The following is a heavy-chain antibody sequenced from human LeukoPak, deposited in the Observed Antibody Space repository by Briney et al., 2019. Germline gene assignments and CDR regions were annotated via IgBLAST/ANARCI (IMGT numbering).Heavy chain of an antibody. Sequence: PSETLPLTCTVSGGSISSYYWSWIRQPPGKGLEWIGYIYYSGSTNYNPSLKSRVTISVDTSKNQFSLKLSSVTAADTAVYYCARILTGYGSSYYYYGMDVWGQGTTVTVSS. CDR3: ARILTGYGSSYYYYGMDV. CDR1: GGSISSYY. J-gene: IGHJ6*02. D-gene: IGHD3-9*01. V-gene: IGHV4-59*08. CDR2: IYYSGST.